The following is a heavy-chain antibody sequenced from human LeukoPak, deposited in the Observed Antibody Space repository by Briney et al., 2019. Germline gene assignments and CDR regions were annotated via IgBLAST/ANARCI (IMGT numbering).Heavy chain of an antibody. CDR2: IYYSGST. Sequence: SETLSLTCTVSGGSISSYYWSWIRQPPGKGLEWIGYIYYSGSTNYNPSLKSRVTISVDTSKNQFSLKLSSVTAADTALYYCARALSRGYSYGYYNYYYMDVWGKGTTVTVSS. CDR1: GGSISSYY. D-gene: IGHD5-18*01. J-gene: IGHJ6*03. V-gene: IGHV4-59*01. CDR3: ARALSRGYSYGYYNYYYMDV.